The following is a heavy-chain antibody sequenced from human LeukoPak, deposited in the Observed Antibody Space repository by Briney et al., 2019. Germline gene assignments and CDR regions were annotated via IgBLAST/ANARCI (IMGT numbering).Heavy chain of an antibody. D-gene: IGHD1-1*01. Sequence: SETLSLTCTVSGGSISSSSYYWGWIRQPPGKGLEWIGSIYYSGSTYYNPSLKSRVTMSVDTSKNQFSLKLSSVTAADTAVYYCARPGWERKGLFDYWGQGTLVTVSS. CDR2: IYYSGST. CDR3: ARPGWERKGLFDY. CDR1: GGSISSSSYY. V-gene: IGHV4-39*01. J-gene: IGHJ4*02.